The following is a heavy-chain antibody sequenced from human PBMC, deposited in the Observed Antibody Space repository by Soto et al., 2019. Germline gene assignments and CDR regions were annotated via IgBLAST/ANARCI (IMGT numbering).Heavy chain of an antibody. Sequence: ASVKVSCKVSGYTLTELSMHWVRQAPGKGLEWMGGFDPEDGETIYVQKFQGRVTMTEDTSTDTAYMELSSLRSEDTAVYYCATASQLRFLEWSPDPLGFDPWGQGTLVTVSS. D-gene: IGHD3-3*01. J-gene: IGHJ5*02. CDR3: ATASQLRFLEWSPDPLGFDP. CDR1: GYTLTELS. V-gene: IGHV1-24*01. CDR2: FDPEDGET.